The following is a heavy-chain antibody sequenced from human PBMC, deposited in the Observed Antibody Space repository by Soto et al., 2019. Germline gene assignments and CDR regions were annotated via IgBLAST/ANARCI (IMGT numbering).Heavy chain of an antibody. CDR2: CTPSSSSI. CDR1: GFTFKLYT. Sequence: PGGSLRLSCAASGFTFKLYTMHWVRQAPGKGLEWVSFCTPSSSSISYADSVEGRFTISRDNARNSLYLQIHNLRAEDTAAYYCARDAASSLDHWGQGTLVTVSS. J-gene: IGHJ4*02. V-gene: IGHV3-21*01. D-gene: IGHD6-13*01. CDR3: ARDAASSLDH.